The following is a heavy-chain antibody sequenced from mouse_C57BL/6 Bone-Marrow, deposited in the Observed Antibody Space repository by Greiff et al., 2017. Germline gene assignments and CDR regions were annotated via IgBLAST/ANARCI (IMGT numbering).Heavy chain of an antibody. CDR2: ISSGGSYT. D-gene: IGHD1-1*01. V-gene: IGHV5-6*01. CDR3: ARQYYGRDYAMDY. Sequence: EVQLVESGGDLVKPGGSLKLSCAASGFTFSSYGMSWVRQTPDKRLEWVATISSGGSYTYYPDSVKGRFTISRDNAKNTLYLQMSSLKSEDTAMYYCARQYYGRDYAMDYWGRGTSVTVSS. CDR1: GFTFSSYG. J-gene: IGHJ4*01.